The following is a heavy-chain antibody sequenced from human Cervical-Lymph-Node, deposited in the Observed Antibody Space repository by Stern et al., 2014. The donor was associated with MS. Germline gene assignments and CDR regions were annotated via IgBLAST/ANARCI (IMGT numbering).Heavy chain of an antibody. V-gene: IGHV3-21*01. D-gene: IGHD3-16*01. CDR2: ISSSSSYI. J-gene: IGHJ4*02. CDR3: ARGPRYARGDPTDY. Sequence: EVQLLESGGGLVKPGGSLRLSCAASGFTFSSYSMNWVRQAPGQGLEWLSSISSSSSYIYYADSVKGRFTISRDNAKNSLYLQMNSLRAEDTAVYYCARGPRYARGDPTDYWGQGTLVTVSS. CDR1: GFTFSSYS.